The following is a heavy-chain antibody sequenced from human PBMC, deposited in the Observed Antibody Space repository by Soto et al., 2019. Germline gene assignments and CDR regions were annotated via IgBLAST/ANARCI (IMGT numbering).Heavy chain of an antibody. D-gene: IGHD6-19*01. Sequence: QVQLVESGGGVVQPGRSLRLSCAASGFTFSSYGMHWVRQAPGKGLEWVAVISYDGSNKYYADSVKGRFTISRDNFKNTLYLQMNSLRAEDTAVYYCAKDALGIAVAGSEMGYFDYWGQGTLVTVSS. CDR1: GFTFSSYG. J-gene: IGHJ4*02. V-gene: IGHV3-30*18. CDR3: AKDALGIAVAGSEMGYFDY. CDR2: ISYDGSNK.